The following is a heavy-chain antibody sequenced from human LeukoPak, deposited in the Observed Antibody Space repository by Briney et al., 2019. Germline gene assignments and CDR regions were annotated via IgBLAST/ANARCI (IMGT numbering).Heavy chain of an antibody. CDR3: ARRDWYGLGYFDY. D-gene: IGHD3-9*01. Sequence: GGTLRLSCAASGFIFSSYGMSWVRQAPGKGLEWVSGINWNGGSTGYADSVKGRFTISRDNAKNSLYLQMNSLRAEDTALYYCARRDWYGLGYFDYWGQGTLVTVSS. CDR1: GFIFSSYG. J-gene: IGHJ4*02. V-gene: IGHV3-20*04. CDR2: INWNGGST.